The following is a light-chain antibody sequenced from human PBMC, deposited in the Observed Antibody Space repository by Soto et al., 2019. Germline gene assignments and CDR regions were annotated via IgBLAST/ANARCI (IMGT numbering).Light chain of an antibody. CDR2: GVT. Sequence: QPVLTQPPSASGSPGQSVTISCTGTSSDVGGYNYVSWYQQHPGKAPKLMIYGVTKRPSGVPDRFSGSKSGNTASLTVSGLQAEDEAYYYCSSYAGSNNYVFGTGTKVTVL. J-gene: IGLJ1*01. CDR1: SSDVGGYNY. V-gene: IGLV2-8*01. CDR3: SSYAGSNNYV.